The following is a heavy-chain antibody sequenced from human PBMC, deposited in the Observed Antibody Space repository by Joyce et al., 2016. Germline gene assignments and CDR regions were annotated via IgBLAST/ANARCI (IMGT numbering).Heavy chain of an antibody. D-gene: IGHD3-16*01. V-gene: IGHV3-30*18. Sequence: QVQLVESGGGVVQPGRSLRLSCAASGFTFSNFGMHWVRQAPGKGLKWVAFISKEARTTYYADSVKGRFTISRDNSKNILYLQMNSLGSDDTAVYYCAKEVGADMIRAFDIWGQGTTVTVSS. J-gene: IGHJ3*02. CDR1: GFTFSNFG. CDR2: ISKEARTT. CDR3: AKEVGADMIRAFDI.